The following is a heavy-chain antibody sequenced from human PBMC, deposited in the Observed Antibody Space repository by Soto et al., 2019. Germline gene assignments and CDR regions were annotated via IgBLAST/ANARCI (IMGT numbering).Heavy chain of an antibody. V-gene: IGHV3-53*01. J-gene: IGHJ4*02. CDR2: IYSGGST. D-gene: IGHD6-13*01. Sequence: GGSLRLSCAASGFTVSSNYMSWVRQAPGKGLEWVSVIYSGGSTYYADSVKGRFTISRDNSKNTLYLQMYSLRAEDTAVYYCARGIAAAGSHHFDYWGQGTLVTVSS. CDR3: ARGIAAAGSHHFDY. CDR1: GFTVSSNY.